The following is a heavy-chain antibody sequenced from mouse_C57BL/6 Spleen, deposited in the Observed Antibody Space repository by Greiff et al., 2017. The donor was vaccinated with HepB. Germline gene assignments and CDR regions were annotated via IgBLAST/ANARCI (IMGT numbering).Heavy chain of an antibody. J-gene: IGHJ2*01. D-gene: IGHD1-1*01. CDR3: ARDDGSSPLDY. V-gene: IGHV3-6*01. CDR2: ISYDGSN. CDR1: GYSITSGYY. Sequence: DVKLQESGPGLVKPCQSLSLTCSVTGYSITSGYYWNWIRQFPGNQLEWMGYISYDGSNNYNPSLKNRISITRDTSKNQFFLKLNSVTTEDTATYYCARDDGSSPLDYWGQGTTLTVSS.